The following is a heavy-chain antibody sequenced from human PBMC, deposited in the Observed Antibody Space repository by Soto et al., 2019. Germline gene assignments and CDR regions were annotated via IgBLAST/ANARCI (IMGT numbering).Heavy chain of an antibody. CDR2: ISGSGGTT. CDR3: AKGFIVVVAAIRPDDNFDV. D-gene: IGHD2-21*02. V-gene: IGHV3-23*01. CDR1: GFTFNTYA. J-gene: IGHJ3*01. Sequence: GGSLRLSCAASGFTFNTYAMNWVRQAPGKGLEWVASISGSGGTTYYADSVKGRFTVSRDTSKNTLFLQMNSLSAEDTAVYYCAKGFIVVVAAIRPDDNFDVWGQGTMVTVSS.